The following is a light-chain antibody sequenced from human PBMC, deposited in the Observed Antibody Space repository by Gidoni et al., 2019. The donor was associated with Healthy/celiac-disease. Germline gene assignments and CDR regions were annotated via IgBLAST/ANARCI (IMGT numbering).Light chain of an antibody. CDR3: QQYNNWPPA. Sequence: EIVMTQSPATLSVSPGERATLSCRASQSVSNNLAWYQQTPGQAPRLLIYGASTRAIGLPARFSGSGSGTEFTLTISSLQSEDFAVYYCQQYNNWPPAFGGGTKVEIK. V-gene: IGKV3-15*01. J-gene: IGKJ4*01. CDR1: QSVSNN. CDR2: GAS.